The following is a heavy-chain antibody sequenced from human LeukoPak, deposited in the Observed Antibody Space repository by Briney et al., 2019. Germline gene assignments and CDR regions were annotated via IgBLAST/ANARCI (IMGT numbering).Heavy chain of an antibody. CDR1: GFTFSSYS. CDR3: ATWDAFDI. V-gene: IGHV3-74*01. J-gene: IGHJ3*02. CDR2: INSDGSST. Sequence: GGSLRLSCAASGFTFSSYSMNSVRQAPGKGLVWVSRINSDGSSTTYADSVKGRFTISRDNAKNTLYLQMNSLRAEDTAVYYCATWDAFDIWGQGTMVTVSS.